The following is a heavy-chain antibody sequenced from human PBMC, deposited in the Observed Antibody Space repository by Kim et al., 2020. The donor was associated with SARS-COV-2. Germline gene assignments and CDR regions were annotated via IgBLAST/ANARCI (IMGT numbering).Heavy chain of an antibody. Sequence: SETLSLTCTVSGGSISSSSYYWGWIRQPPGKGLEWIGSIYYSGSTYYNPSLKSRVTISVDTSKNQFSLKLSSVTAADTAVYYCARPRGELTQRAFDIWGQGTMVTVSS. CDR1: GGSISSSSYY. J-gene: IGHJ3*02. D-gene: IGHD1-26*01. CDR3: ARPRGELTQRAFDI. CDR2: IYYSGST. V-gene: IGHV4-39*01.